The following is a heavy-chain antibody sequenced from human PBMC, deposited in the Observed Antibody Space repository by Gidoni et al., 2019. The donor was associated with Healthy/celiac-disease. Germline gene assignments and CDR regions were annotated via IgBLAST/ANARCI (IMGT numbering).Heavy chain of an antibody. CDR3: HRGVGYYGMDV. CDR2: ISSSSSSI. Sequence: EVQLVESGGGLVKPGGSLSLSCAASGFTFSSYSRNWVRQAPGKGLEWVSSISSSSSSIYYADSVKGRFTISRDNAKNSLYLQMTSLRAEDTAVYYCHRGVGYYGMDVWGQGTTVTVSS. D-gene: IGHD3-10*01. V-gene: IGHV3-21*01. CDR1: GFTFSSYS. J-gene: IGHJ6*02.